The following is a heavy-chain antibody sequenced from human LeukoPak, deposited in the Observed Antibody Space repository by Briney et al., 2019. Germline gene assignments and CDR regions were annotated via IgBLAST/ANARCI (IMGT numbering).Heavy chain of an antibody. CDR3: AKARPALDGYNRPDY. D-gene: IGHD5-24*01. J-gene: IGHJ4*02. CDR1: GFTFSSYA. CDR2: ISGSGGST. V-gene: IGHV3-23*01. Sequence: GGSLRLSCAASGFTFSSYAMSWVRQAPGEGLEWVSAISGSGGSTNYEASVKGRFTISRDNSKNTLYLQMNSLRAEDTAVYYCAKARPALDGYNRPDYWGQGTLVTVPS.